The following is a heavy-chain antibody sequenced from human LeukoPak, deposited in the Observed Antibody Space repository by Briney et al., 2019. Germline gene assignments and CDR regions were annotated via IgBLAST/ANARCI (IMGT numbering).Heavy chain of an antibody. CDR1: GFTFSNYA. V-gene: IGHV3-23*01. Sequence: TGGSLRLSCAASGFTFSNYAITGVRQAPGKGLEWVSVISGSGVKTYYADSVKGRFTISRDNSKNTLYLQMNSLRAEDTAIYYCAKLFDSSAYYYMDVWGKGTTVTASS. D-gene: IGHD3-22*01. CDR2: ISGSGVKT. CDR3: AKLFDSSAYYYMDV. J-gene: IGHJ6*03.